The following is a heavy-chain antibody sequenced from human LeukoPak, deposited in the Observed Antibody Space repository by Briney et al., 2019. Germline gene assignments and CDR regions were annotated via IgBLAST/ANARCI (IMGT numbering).Heavy chain of an antibody. D-gene: IGHD4-23*01. J-gene: IGHJ5*02. CDR1: MAPSVIPT. CDR2: YTGFT. V-gene: IGHV4-59*01. CDR3: ARDAYGGNSWGWFDP. Sequence: SETLSSPALSLMAPSVIPTGAGSGSPQGRDWSGLGIYTGFTHYNPSLESRVTISVDTSKKQFSLRLNSVTAAATAVYYCARDAYGGNSWGWFDPWGQGTLVTVSS.